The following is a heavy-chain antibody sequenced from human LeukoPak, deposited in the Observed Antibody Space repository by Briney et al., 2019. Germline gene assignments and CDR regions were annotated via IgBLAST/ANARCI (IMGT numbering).Heavy chain of an antibody. Sequence: GGSLRLSCAASGFTFSNAWMNWVRQAPGKGLEWVGRIKSKTDGGTTDYAAPVKGRFTISRDDSKNTPYLQMNSLKTEDTAVYYCTTEQDIVVVVASWGQGTLVTVSS. CDR3: TTEQDIVVVVAS. D-gene: IGHD2-15*01. CDR1: GFTFSNAW. CDR2: IKSKTDGGTT. V-gene: IGHV3-15*07. J-gene: IGHJ4*02.